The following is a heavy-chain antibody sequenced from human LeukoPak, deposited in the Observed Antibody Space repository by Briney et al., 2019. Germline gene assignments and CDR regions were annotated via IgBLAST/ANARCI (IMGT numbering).Heavy chain of an antibody. CDR2: IYYSGST. CDR3: ARMTTVTIFDY. Sequence: SETLSLTCTVSGGSISSYYWSWIRQPPGKGLEWIGYIYYSGSTNYNPSLKSRVTISVDTSKNQFSLKLSSVTAADTAVYYCARMTTVTIFDYWGQGTLVTVSS. V-gene: IGHV4-59*01. CDR1: GGSISSYY. J-gene: IGHJ4*02. D-gene: IGHD4-17*01.